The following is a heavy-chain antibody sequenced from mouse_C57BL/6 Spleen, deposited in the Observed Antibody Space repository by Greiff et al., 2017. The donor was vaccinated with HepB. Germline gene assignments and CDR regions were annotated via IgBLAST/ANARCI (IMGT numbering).Heavy chain of an antibody. V-gene: IGHV1-50*01. Sequence: QVQLQQSGAELVKPGASVKLSCKASGYTFTSYWMQWVKQRPGQGLEWIGEIDPSDSYTNYNQKFKGKATLTVDTSSSTAYMQLSSLTSEDSAVYYCARYHSNYNAMDYWGQGTSVTVSS. J-gene: IGHJ4*01. CDR2: IDPSDSYT. CDR3: ARYHSNYNAMDY. D-gene: IGHD2-5*01. CDR1: GYTFTSYW.